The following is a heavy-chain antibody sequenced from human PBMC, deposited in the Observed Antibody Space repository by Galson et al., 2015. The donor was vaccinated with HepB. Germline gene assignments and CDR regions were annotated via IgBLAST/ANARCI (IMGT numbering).Heavy chain of an antibody. D-gene: IGHD1-26*01. CDR3: ARDRSRSSPDAFDI. CDR2: ISSSSYI. V-gene: IGHV3-21*01. CDR1: GFTFSSYN. J-gene: IGHJ3*02. Sequence: SLRLSCAASGFTFSSYNMNWVRQARGKGPEWVSSISSSSYIYYAGTVKGRFTISRDNAKNSLYLQMNSLRAEDTAVYYCARDRSRSSPDAFDIWGQGTMVTVSS.